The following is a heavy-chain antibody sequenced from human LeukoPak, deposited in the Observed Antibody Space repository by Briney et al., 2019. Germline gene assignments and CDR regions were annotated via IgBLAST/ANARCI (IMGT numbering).Heavy chain of an antibody. Sequence: GGSMRLSCAASGLAFSAYKMHWVRQAPRKGLVWVSRISTDGYTTDYADFVQGRFTASRDNTKNTWSLEMNSLRAEDTAVCYCVVGGSPGYWGQGTLVTVSS. J-gene: IGHJ4*02. V-gene: IGHV3-74*01. D-gene: IGHD2-15*01. CDR1: GLAFSAYK. CDR2: ISTDGYTT. CDR3: VVGGSPGY.